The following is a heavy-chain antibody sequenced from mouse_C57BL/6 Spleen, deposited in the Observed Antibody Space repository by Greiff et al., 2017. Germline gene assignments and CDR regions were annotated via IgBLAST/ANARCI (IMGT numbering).Heavy chain of an antibody. D-gene: IGHD4-1*01. CDR2: ILPGSGST. V-gene: IGHV1-9*01. Sequence: QVQLQESGAELMKPGASVKLSCKATGYTFTGYWIEWVKQRPGHGLEWIGEILPGSGSTNYNEKFKGKATFTADTSSNTAYMQLSSLTTEDSAIYYCARAKARRENWDYAMDYWGQGTSVTVSS. CDR1: GYTFTGYW. CDR3: ARAKARRENWDYAMDY. J-gene: IGHJ4*01.